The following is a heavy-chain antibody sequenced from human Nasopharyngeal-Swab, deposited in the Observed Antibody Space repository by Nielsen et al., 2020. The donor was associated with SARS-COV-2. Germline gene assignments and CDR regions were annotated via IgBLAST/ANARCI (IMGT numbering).Heavy chain of an antibody. Sequence: WVRQAPGQGLEWMGVITPSGGATNYARKFRGRVTMTRDPSTSTVYLDLSSLKSEDTAVYFCASEPGGMAAPGKHFDSWGQGTLVTVSS. V-gene: IGHV1-46*01. CDR2: ITPSGGAT. CDR3: ASEPGGMAAPGKHFDS. J-gene: IGHJ5*01. D-gene: IGHD6-13*01.